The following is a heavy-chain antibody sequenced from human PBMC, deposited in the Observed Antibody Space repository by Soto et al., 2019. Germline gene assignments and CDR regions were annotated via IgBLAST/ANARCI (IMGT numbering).Heavy chain of an antibody. Sequence: QVQLVQSGAEVKKPGASVKVSCKASGYTFTSYGISWVRQAPGQGLEWMGWISAYNGNTNYAQKLQGRVTMTTDKSTSTAYMELRRLRADDTAVYYWEIDLAVGLVDYWGQGNLVAVSS. D-gene: IGHD6-19*01. J-gene: IGHJ4*02. CDR2: ISAYNGNT. CDR1: GYTFTSYG. CDR3: EIDLAVGLVDY. V-gene: IGHV1-18*01.